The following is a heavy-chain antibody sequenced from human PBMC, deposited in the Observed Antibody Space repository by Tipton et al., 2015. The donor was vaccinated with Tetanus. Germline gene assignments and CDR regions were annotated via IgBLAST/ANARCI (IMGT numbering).Heavy chain of an antibody. V-gene: IGHV3-30*03. J-gene: IGHJ4*02. CDR2: ISYDGNYQ. Sequence: SLRLSCAASGFTFSNSGMHWVRQAPGKGLEWVAIISYDGNYQSYAESVKGRFTISRDNSKSTLFLQMNGLRAEDTAVYYCIYTISCSAFDYWGQGSRVTVSS. CDR1: GFTFSNSG. CDR3: IYTISCSAFDY. D-gene: IGHD6-13*01.